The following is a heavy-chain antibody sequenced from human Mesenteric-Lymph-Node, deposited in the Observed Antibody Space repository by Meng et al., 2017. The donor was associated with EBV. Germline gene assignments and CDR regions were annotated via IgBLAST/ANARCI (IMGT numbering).Heavy chain of an antibody. J-gene: IGHJ4*02. CDR1: GGSVNSGSYF. V-gene: IGHV4-61*01. Sequence: QVQVQESGPGLVKPSGALSLTCTFSGGSVNSGSYFWTWIRQSPGKKLEWIGYIYYSGSTNYNPSLKSRVTVSLDTSKNQFYLKLSSVTAADTAVYYCTRGPSGIFYFNFWGRGTLVTVSS. D-gene: IGHD1-26*01. CDR3: TRGPSGIFYFNF. CDR2: IYYSGST.